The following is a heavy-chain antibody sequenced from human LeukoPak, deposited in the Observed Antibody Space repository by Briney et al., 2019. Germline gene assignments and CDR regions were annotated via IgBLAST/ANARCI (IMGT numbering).Heavy chain of an antibody. D-gene: IGHD6-13*01. V-gene: IGHV3-23*01. CDR3: VKGFSSSRRSHDC. CDR1: GLPYNIYA. CDR2: ISGNGGST. J-gene: IGHJ4*02. Sequence: PGDSLRLLRAACGLPYNIYAKRGVRDARGRAREGVSVISGNGGSTNYADSVKGRFTISRDNSKNTLYLQMNSLRAEGTAVYFCVKGFSSSRRSHDCWGQGTLVTVSS.